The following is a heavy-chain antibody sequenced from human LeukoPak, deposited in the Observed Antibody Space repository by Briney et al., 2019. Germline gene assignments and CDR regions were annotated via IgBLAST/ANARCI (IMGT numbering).Heavy chain of an antibody. CDR3: ARALKFNQYSSSWYVGDY. D-gene: IGHD6-13*01. J-gene: IGHJ4*02. Sequence: GGSLRLSCAASGFTFSSYAMHWVRQAPGKGLEWVAVISYDGSNKYYADSVKGRFTISRDNSKNTLYLQMNSLRAEDTAVYYCARALKFNQYSSSWYVGDYWGQGTLVTVSS. CDR2: ISYDGSNK. CDR1: GFTFSSYA. V-gene: IGHV3-30-3*01.